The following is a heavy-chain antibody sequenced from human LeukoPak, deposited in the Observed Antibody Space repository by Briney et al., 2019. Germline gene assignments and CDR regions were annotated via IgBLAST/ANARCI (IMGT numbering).Heavy chain of an antibody. CDR3: ARDPEQYSSSATYIS. D-gene: IGHD6-6*01. J-gene: IGHJ4*02. Sequence: GGSLRLSCAASGFTFGDYYMSWIRQAPGKGLEWVSYISSSGSTIYYADSVKGRFTISRDNAKNSLYLQMNSLRAEDTAVYYCARDPEQYSSSATYISWGQGTLVNVSS. V-gene: IGHV3-11*01. CDR1: GFTFGDYY. CDR2: ISSSGSTI.